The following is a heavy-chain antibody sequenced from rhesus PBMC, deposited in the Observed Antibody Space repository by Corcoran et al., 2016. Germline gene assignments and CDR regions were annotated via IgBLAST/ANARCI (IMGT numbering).Heavy chain of an antibody. CDR1: GFTFSNLW. J-gene: IGHJ4*01. Sequence: EVQLVESGGGLVQPGGSLRLSCAASGFTFSNLWMHWARPAPGKGPGGVARIKSKAGGGTADYAASVKGRFTISRDDSKNTLYLQMNSLKTEDTAVYYCTTDFTVLVVVATYWGQGVLVTVSS. CDR2: IKSKAGGGTA. V-gene: IGHV3-30*01. CDR3: TTDFTVLVVVATY. D-gene: IGHD2-21*01.